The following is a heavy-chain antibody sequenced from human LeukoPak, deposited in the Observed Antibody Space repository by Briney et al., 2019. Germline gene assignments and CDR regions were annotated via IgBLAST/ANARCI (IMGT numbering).Heavy chain of an antibody. CDR1: GFTFDNSA. V-gene: IGHV3-23*01. CDR2: ISGSGGST. CDR3: AKGSGATRPYSFDY. D-gene: IGHD2-21*01. J-gene: IGHJ4*02. Sequence: GASLRLSCAASGFTFDNSAMSWVRQAPGRGLEWVSAISGSGGSTYSADSVKGRFSISRDNSKNTLFLQMSSLRAEDTAVYYCAKGSGATRPYSFDYWGQGTLVTVSS.